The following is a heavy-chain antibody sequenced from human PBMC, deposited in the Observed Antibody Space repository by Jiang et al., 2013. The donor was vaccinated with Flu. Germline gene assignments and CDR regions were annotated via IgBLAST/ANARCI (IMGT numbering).Heavy chain of an antibody. CDR1: GASISSGDYV. CDR3: ARGHKWNFIRLDP. Sequence: SLTCSVAGASISSGDYVLELDPPAPGKGLEWIGYXFYSGSAYYNPSLKSRVTISVDTSKNQFSLRLNSVTAADTALYYCARGHKWNFIRLDPWGQGTLVTVSS. CDR2: XFYSGSA. D-gene: IGHD1-7*01. J-gene: IGHJ5*02. V-gene: IGHV4-31*03.